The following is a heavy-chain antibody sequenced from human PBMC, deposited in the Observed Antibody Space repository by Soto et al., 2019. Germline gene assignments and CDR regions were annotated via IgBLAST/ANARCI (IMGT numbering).Heavy chain of an antibody. CDR3: ARDAVLCDGGRCYGVPLDV. J-gene: IGHJ6*04. Sequence: EVQLVESGGGLVQPGGSLRLSCAASGFTVSSKYMSWVRQAPGKGLEWVSLIQSGGPTYYADSVKGRFTISRDPSENTVDLKMDSLSAEDTAVYYFARDAVLCDGGRCYGVPLDVWGKGNTVTVSS. CDR2: IQSGGPT. D-gene: IGHD2-15*01. CDR1: GFTVSSKY. V-gene: IGHV3-66*01.